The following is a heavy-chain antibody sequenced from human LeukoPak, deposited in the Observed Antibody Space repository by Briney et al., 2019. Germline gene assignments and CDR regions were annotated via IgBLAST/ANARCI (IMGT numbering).Heavy chain of an antibody. V-gene: IGHV3-7*01. CDR1: GYTFSSYW. CDR3: AREQYGDHFDN. Sequence: HPGGSLRLSCAASGYTFSSYWMSWVRQAPGKGLEWVANIKQDGSQKYYVGSVKGRFTISRDNTKNSLYLQMNSLRVDDTAVYYCAREQYGDHFDNWGQGTLVTVSS. J-gene: IGHJ4*02. CDR2: IKQDGSQK. D-gene: IGHD4-17*01.